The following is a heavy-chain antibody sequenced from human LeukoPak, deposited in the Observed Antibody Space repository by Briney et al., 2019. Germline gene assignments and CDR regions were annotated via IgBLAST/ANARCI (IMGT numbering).Heavy chain of an antibody. CDR2: FDPEDGET. V-gene: IGHV1-24*01. Sequence: ASVKVSCKVSGYTLTELSMHWVRQAPGKGLEWMGGFDPEDGETIYAQKFQGRVTITEDTSTDTAYMELSSLRSEDTAVYYCATLTGYYSNDYWGQGTLVTVSS. D-gene: IGHD3-9*01. CDR3: ATLTGYYSNDY. CDR1: GYTLTELS. J-gene: IGHJ4*02.